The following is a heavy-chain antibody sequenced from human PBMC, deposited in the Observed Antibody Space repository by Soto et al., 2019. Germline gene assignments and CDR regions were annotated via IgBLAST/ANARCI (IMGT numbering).Heavy chain of an antibody. D-gene: IGHD4-17*01. CDR1: GFTFSNYA. J-gene: IGHJ4*02. V-gene: IGHV3-30*03. CDR3: ARGPSYSDSYFDH. Sequence: PGGSLRLSCXASGFTFSNYAMHWVRQAPGKGLQWLAVISYDGNNKYYADSVEGRFTISRDNSKNTVYLQMNSLRLEDTAVYYCARGPSYSDSYFDHWGQGTLVTVSS. CDR2: ISYDGNNK.